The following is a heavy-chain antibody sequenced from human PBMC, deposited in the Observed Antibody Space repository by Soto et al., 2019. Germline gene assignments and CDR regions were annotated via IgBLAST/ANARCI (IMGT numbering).Heavy chain of an antibody. V-gene: IGHV3-23*01. J-gene: IGHJ4*02. CDR2: ISGSGGST. D-gene: IGHD5-12*01. CDR1: GFTFSSYA. Sequence: PGGFLRLSCAASGFTFSSYAMSWVRQAPGKGLVWVSAISGSGGSTYYADSVKGRFTISRDNSKNTLYLQMNSLRAEDTAVYYCAKDQYSGYEYYFDYWGQGTLVTVSS. CDR3: AKDQYSGYEYYFDY.